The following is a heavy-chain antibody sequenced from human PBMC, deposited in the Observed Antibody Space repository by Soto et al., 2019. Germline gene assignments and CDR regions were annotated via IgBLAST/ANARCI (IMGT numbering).Heavy chain of an antibody. D-gene: IGHD3-3*01. Sequence: ASVKVSCKASGGTFSSYAISWVRQAPGQGLEWMGGIIPIFGTANYAQKFQGRVTITADESTSTVYMELSSLRSEDTAVYYCARTAYYDFWSGFLAIDYWGQGTLVTVSS. J-gene: IGHJ4*02. CDR2: IIPIFGTA. CDR3: ARTAYYDFWSGFLAIDY. V-gene: IGHV1-69*13. CDR1: GGTFSSYA.